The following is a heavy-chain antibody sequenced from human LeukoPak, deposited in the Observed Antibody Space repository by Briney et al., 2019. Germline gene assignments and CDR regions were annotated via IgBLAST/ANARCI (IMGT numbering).Heavy chain of an antibody. J-gene: IGHJ4*02. D-gene: IGHD3-10*01. V-gene: IGHV4-59*08. CDR2: IYYSGST. Sequence: SETLSLTCTVSGGSISSYYWSWIRQPPGKGLEWIGYIYYSGSTNYNPSLKSRVTISVDTSKNQFSLKLRSVTAADTAVYYCARHAGPGTMVRGTTLDYWGQGTLVTVSS. CDR3: ARHAGPGTMVRGTTLDY. CDR1: GGSISSYY.